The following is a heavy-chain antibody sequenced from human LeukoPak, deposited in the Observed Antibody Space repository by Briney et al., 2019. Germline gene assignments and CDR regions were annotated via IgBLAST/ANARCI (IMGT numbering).Heavy chain of an antibody. D-gene: IGHD2/OR15-2a*01. CDR1: GFALSSYA. Sequence: GGSLRLSCAASGFALSSYAMSWVRQAPGKGLEWVSGISGSGASTYFADSVKGRFTISRDNSKNTLYLQMNSLSAEDTALYYCAKGIGSTSGRVDYRGQGTLVTVSS. V-gene: IGHV3-23*01. CDR3: AKGIGSTSGRVDY. CDR2: ISGSGAST. J-gene: IGHJ4*02.